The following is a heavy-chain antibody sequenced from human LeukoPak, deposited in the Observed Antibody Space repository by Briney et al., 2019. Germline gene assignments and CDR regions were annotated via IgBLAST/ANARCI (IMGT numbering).Heavy chain of an antibody. D-gene: IGHD3-22*01. CDR3: ASQYYYDSSGYYYPY. Sequence: ASVKVSCKASGGTFSSYAISWVRQAPGQGLEWMGRINPNSGGTNYAQKFQGRVTMTRDTSISTAYMELSRLRSDDTAVYYCASQYYYDSSGYYYPYWGQGTLVTVSS. CDR2: INPNSGGT. V-gene: IGHV1-2*06. J-gene: IGHJ4*02. CDR1: GGTFSSYA.